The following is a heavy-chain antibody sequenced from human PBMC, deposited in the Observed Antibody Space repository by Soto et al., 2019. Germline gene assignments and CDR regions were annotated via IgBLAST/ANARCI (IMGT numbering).Heavy chain of an antibody. CDR3: ATSFGSGYRAFDY. D-gene: IGHD3-10*01. Sequence: QVQLVQSGAAVKKPGSSVKVSCKASGDTFNFYTINWVRQAPGLGLEWMGRFNPILSMSNSALRFQGRVTLTADKSTSTAYMVLSSLRSDDTAVYYCATSFGSGYRAFDYWGQGVLVTVSS. V-gene: IGHV1-69*02. CDR2: FNPILSMS. CDR1: GDTFNFYT. J-gene: IGHJ4*02.